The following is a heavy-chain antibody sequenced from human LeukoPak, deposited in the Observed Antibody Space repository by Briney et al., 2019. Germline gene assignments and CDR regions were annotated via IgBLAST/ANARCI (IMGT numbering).Heavy chain of an antibody. V-gene: IGHV3-74*01. CDR1: GFTFSSYW. J-gene: IGHJ4*02. CDR3: ARGRPHGNDY. Sequence: GGPLRLSCAASGFTFSSYWMHWVRQAPGKGLVWVSRIASDGSSTTYADSVKGRFSISRDNAKNTLYLQMNSLRVEDTAVYYCARGRPHGNDYWGQGTLVTVSS. D-gene: IGHD4-23*01. CDR2: IASDGSST.